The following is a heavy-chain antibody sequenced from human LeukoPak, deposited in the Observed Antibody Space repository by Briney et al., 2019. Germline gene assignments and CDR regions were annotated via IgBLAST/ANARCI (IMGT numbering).Heavy chain of an antibody. Sequence: SETLSLTCTVSGGSISSYYWSWIRQPAGKGLEWIGRIYTSGSTNYNPSLKSRVTMSVDTSKNQFSLKLSSVTAADTAVYYCARSYYYGSGSYPNWFDPWGQGTLVTVSS. CDR1: GGSISSYY. CDR2: IYTSGST. J-gene: IGHJ5*02. CDR3: ARSYYYGSGSYPNWFDP. V-gene: IGHV4-4*07. D-gene: IGHD3-10*01.